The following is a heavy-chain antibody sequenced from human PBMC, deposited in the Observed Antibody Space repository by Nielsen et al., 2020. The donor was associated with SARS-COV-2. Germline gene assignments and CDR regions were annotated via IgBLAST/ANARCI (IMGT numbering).Heavy chain of an antibody. V-gene: IGHV3-30*03. D-gene: IGHD4-23*01. CDR2: ISYDGSNK. CDR3: ARLGKAFDI. J-gene: IGHJ3*02. CDR1: GFTFSSYG. Sequence: GESLKISCAASGFTFSSYGMHWVRQAPGKGLEWVAVISYDGSNKYYADSVEGRFTISRDNSKNTLYLQMNSLRAEDTAVYYCARLGKAFDIWGQGTMVTVSS.